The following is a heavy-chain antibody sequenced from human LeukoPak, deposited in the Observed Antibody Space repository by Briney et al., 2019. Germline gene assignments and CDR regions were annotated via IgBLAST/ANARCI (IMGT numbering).Heavy chain of an antibody. D-gene: IGHD4/OR15-4a*01. CDR1: VGSFSGYS. CDR3: ARGCPNALDYYYLDY. J-gene: IGHJ4*02. Sequence: PSETLSLTCAVYVGSFSGYSWTLIRQPPGKGLEWIGEVNHSGSTNYNPSLKSRVTISVDTSKNQFSLKLSSVTAADTAMYYCARGCPNALDYYYLDYWGQGNLVTVSS. V-gene: IGHV4-34*01. CDR2: VNHSGST.